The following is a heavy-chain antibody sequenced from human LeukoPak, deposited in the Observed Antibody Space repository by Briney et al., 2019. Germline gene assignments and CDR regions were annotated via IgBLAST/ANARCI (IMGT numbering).Heavy chain of an antibody. CDR3: ARGQTTVTN. CDR1: GFTFSSYW. V-gene: IGHV3-7*03. CDR2: IKRDGSEK. D-gene: IGHD4-17*01. Sequence: GGSLRLSCAASGFTFSSYWMSWVRQAPGKGLEWVANIKRDGSEKYYLDSVKGRFTISGDNAKNSLYLQMNSLRAEDTAVYYCARGQTTVTNWGQGTLVTVSS. J-gene: IGHJ4*02.